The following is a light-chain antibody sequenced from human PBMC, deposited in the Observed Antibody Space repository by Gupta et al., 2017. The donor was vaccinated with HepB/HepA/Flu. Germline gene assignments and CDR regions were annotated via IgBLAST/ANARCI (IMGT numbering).Light chain of an antibody. CDR2: DAS. Sequence: IVMTQSPATLSVSPGERATLSCRASQSVSSNLAWYQQKPGQAPRVLIYDASTRATGIPARFSGSGSGTEFTLTISSLQSEDFAVYYCQQYNNWPPPLTFGGGTKVEIK. CDR3: QQYNNWPPPLT. V-gene: IGKV3-15*01. CDR1: QSVSSN. J-gene: IGKJ4*01.